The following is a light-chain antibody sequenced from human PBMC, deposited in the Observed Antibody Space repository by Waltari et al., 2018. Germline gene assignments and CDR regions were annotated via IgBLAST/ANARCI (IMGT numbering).Light chain of an antibody. CDR1: QSVSSD. CDR2: AAS. J-gene: IGKJ1*01. CDR3: QQYNNWPLT. V-gene: IGKV3-15*01. Sequence: EMVMTQSPATLSVSPGERATLPCRASQSVSSDLAWYQQKSGQAPRLLIYAASTRATGIPARFNGGGSGTEFTLTISSLQSGDSAVYYCQQYNNWPLTFGQGTKVEIK.